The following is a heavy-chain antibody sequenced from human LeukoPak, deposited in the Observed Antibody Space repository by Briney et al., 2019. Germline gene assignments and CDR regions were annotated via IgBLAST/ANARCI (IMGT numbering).Heavy chain of an antibody. D-gene: IGHD5-24*01. J-gene: IGHJ4*02. V-gene: IGHV4-28*01. CDR3: ARLSRMACINY. CDR2: IYHSGTT. Sequence: SDTLSLTCAVSGYSITSSSWWGWIRQPPGKGLEWIGYIYHSGTTYYNPSLQSRVTMSVDTSKNQFSLKLSSVTAADTAVYYCARLSRMACINYWGQGTLVTVSS. CDR1: GYSITSSSW.